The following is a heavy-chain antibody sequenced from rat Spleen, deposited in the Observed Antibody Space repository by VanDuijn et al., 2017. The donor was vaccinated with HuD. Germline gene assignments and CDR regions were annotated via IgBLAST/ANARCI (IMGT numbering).Heavy chain of an antibody. D-gene: IGHD1-4*01. V-gene: IGHV5-31*01. CDR1: GFTFNNYW. J-gene: IGHJ2*01. CDR3: ATPLPH. CDR2: IPNNGGTT. Sequence: EVQLVESGGGLVQPGRSLKLSCVASGFTFNNYWMTWIRQAPGKGLGGVTPIPNNGGTTYNPDSVKGRFTIPRDNAEITVYLQMDSLRFEDTATYYCATPLPHWGQGVMVTVSS.